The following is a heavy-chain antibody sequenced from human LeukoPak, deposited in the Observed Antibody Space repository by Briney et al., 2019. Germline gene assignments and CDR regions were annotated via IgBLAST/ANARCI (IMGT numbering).Heavy chain of an antibody. CDR2: IFYSGNT. D-gene: IGHD2-15*01. CDR3: ARGLVSSGSRYDY. Sequence: ESLSLTCTVSGDSISGHYWSWIRQPPGKGLEWIGYIFYSGNTNYNSSLKSRVTISVDTSKNQFSLNLRSVTAADTAVYYCARGLVSSGSRYDYWGQGILVTVSS. CDR1: GDSISGHY. V-gene: IGHV4-59*11. J-gene: IGHJ4*02.